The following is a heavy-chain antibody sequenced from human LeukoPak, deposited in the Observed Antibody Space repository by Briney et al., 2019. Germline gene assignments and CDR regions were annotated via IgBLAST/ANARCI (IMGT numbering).Heavy chain of an antibody. CDR2: IYYSGST. J-gene: IGHJ4*02. D-gene: IGHD3-22*01. Sequence: SETLSLTCTVSGGSISSSYSYWGWIRQPPGKGLEWIGNIYYSGSTYYSPSLTSRVTVSVDRSKNRFSLKLSSVTAADTAVYYCARGLYDSSGYLDYWGQGTLVTVSS. CDR1: GGSISSSYSY. CDR3: ARGLYDSSGYLDY. V-gene: IGHV4-39*07.